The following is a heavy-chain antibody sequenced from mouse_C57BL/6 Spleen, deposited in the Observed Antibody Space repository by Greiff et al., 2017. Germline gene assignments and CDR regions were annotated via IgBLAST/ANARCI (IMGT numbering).Heavy chain of an antibody. V-gene: IGHV5-9*01. Sequence: EVQGVESGGGLVKPGGSLKLSCAASGFTFSSYTMSWVRQTPEKRLEWVATISGGGGNTYYPDSVKGRFTISRDNAKNTLYLQMSSLRSEDTALYYCARNDGYEGAMDYWGQGTSVTVSS. CDR2: ISGGGGNT. D-gene: IGHD2-3*01. CDR3: ARNDGYEGAMDY. CDR1: GFTFSSYT. J-gene: IGHJ4*01.